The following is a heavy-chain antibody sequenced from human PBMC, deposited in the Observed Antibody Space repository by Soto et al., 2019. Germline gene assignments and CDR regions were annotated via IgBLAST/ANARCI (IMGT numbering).Heavy chain of an antibody. CDR2: IYYRRST. V-gene: IGHV4-31*03. CDR1: GGSISSGGYY. D-gene: IGHD2-15*01. Sequence: SETMSLTCTVSGGSISSGGYYWSWIRQNPGKGLEWIGYIYYRRSTYYNPSLKSRVTISVDTSKNQFSLKLSSVTAADTAVYYCARKVVAATRVAFDIWGQGTMVTVSS. J-gene: IGHJ3*02. CDR3: ARKVVAATRVAFDI.